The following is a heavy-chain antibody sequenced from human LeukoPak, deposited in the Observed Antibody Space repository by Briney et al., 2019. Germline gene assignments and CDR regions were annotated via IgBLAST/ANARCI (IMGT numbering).Heavy chain of an antibody. V-gene: IGHV4-39*01. CDR2: IFYTGST. D-gene: IGHD3-22*01. J-gene: IGHJ4*02. Sequence: PSETLSLTCTVSRGSITSSSFYWGWVRQPPGKGLEWIGNIFYTGSTYYNPSLKSRVTLSVDTSENQFSLKLSSVTAADTAVYYCARRVAGSAYRDYWGQGTLVTVSS. CDR3: ARRVAGSAYRDY. CDR1: RGSITSSSFY.